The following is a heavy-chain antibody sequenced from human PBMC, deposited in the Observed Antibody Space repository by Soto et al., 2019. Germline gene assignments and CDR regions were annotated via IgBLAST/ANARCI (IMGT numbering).Heavy chain of an antibody. D-gene: IGHD3-16*01. V-gene: IGHV4-39*01. CDR1: GGSISSSSYY. CDR2: IYYSGST. J-gene: IGHJ6*02. CDR3: ARTLHGYYYGMDV. Sequence: QLQLQESGPGLVKPSETLSLTCTVSGGSISSSSYYWGWIRQPPGKGLEWIGSIYYSGSTYYNPSLKSRVTISVDTSKNQFSLKLSSVTAADTAVYYCARTLHGYYYGMDVWGQGTTVTVSS.